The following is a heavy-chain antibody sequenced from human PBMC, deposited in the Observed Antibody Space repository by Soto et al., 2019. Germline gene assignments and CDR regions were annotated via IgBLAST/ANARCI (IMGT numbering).Heavy chain of an antibody. CDR3: ARDDYYGSGSPLGPFDY. D-gene: IGHD3-10*01. CDR1: GFTFSSYS. V-gene: IGHV3-21*01. Sequence: GSLRLSCAASGFTFSSYSMNWVRQAPGKGLEWVSSISSSSSYIYYADSVKGRFTISRDNAKNSLYLQMNSLRAEDTAVYYCARDDYYGSGSPLGPFDYWGQGTLVTVSS. J-gene: IGHJ4*02. CDR2: ISSSSSYI.